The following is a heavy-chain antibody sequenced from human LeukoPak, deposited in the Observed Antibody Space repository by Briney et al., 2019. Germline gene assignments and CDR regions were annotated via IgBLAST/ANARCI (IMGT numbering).Heavy chain of an antibody. CDR1: GFTFNRYG. J-gene: IGHJ4*02. CDR3: ARDLAAKGGTLDY. CDR2: IWYDGSNK. D-gene: IGHD2-15*01. Sequence: PGRSLRLSCAASGFTFNRYGMHWVRQAPGKGLEWVAVIWYDGSNKYYADSVKGRFTISRDNSKNTLYLQMNSLRAEDTAVYYCARDLAAKGGTLDYWGQGTLVTVSS. V-gene: IGHV3-33*08.